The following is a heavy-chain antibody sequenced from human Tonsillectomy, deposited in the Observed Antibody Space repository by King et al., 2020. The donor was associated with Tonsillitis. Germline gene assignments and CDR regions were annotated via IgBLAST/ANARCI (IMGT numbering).Heavy chain of an antibody. CDR3: ARTSITIFGVVPYGAFDI. Sequence: QVQLQESGPGLVKPSQTLSLTCTVSGGSISSGDDYWSWIRQPPGKGLEWLGYIYYSGSTYYNPSLKSGVSISVDTSKSQFSLKLSSVTAADTAVYYCARTSITIFGVVPYGAFDIWGQGTMVTVSS. D-gene: IGHD3-3*01. V-gene: IGHV4-30-4*01. CDR1: GGSISSGDDY. J-gene: IGHJ3*02. CDR2: IYYSGST.